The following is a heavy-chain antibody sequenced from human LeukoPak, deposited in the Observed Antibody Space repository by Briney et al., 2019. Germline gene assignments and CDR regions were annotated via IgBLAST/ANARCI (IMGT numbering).Heavy chain of an antibody. CDR3: ARIADY. V-gene: IGHV3-53*01. CDR2: IYSYGST. CDR1: GFSVSSNS. Sequence: PGGSLRLSCAAPGFSVSSNSMSWVRQAPGKGLEWVSVIYSYGSTYNVDSVKGRFTISRDNSKNTLYLQLNSLRAEDTAVYYCARIADYWGQGTLVTVSS. J-gene: IGHJ4*02.